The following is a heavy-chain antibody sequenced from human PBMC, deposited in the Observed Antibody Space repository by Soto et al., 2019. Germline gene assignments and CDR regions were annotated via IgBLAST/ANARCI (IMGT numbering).Heavy chain of an antibody. CDR2: IYYSGST. D-gene: IGHD3-22*01. J-gene: IGHJ4*02. V-gene: IGHV4-30-4*01. CDR3: AREPYYDTPIAPDY. Sequence: SETLSHTCTVSGGSISSGDYYWSWIRQPPGKGLEWIGYIYYSGSTYYNPSLKSRVTISVDTSKNQFSLKLSSVTAADTAVYYCAREPYYDTPIAPDYWGQGTLVTVSS. CDR1: GGSISSGDYY.